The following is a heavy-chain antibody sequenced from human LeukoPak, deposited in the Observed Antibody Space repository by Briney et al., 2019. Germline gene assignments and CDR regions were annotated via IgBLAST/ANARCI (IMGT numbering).Heavy chain of an antibody. CDR2: IWYDGSNK. CDR1: GFTFSSYG. V-gene: IGHV3-33*08. J-gene: IGHJ4*02. CDR3: ASFSDY. Sequence: GGSLRLSCAASGFTFSSYGMHWVRQAPGKGLEWVAVIWYDGSNKYYADSVKGRFTISRDNAENSLYLQMNSLRAEDTAIYYCASFSDYWGRGTLVTVPS.